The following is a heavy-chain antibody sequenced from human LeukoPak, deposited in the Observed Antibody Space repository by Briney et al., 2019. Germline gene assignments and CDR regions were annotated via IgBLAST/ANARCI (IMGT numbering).Heavy chain of an antibody. CDR3: ERAYSSWGYYYYGMDV. V-gene: IGHV4-39*07. D-gene: IGHD5-18*01. CDR2: IYYSGST. CDR1: GGSISSSSYY. Sequence: PSETLSLTCTVSGGSISSSSYYWGWIRQPPGKGLEWIGSIYYSGSTYYNPSLKSRVTISVDTSKNQFSLKLTSVTAADTAVYYCERAYSSWGYYYYGMDVWGQGTTVTVSS. J-gene: IGHJ6*02.